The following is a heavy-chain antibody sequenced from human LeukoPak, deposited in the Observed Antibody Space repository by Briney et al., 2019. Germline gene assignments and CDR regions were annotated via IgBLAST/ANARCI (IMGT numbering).Heavy chain of an antibody. J-gene: IGHJ5*02. D-gene: IGHD4-11*01. V-gene: IGHV4-59*08. Sequence: TSETLSLTCTVSGGSISSYYWSWIRQPPGKGLEWIGYIYYSGSTNYNPSLKSRVTISVDTSKNQFSLKLSSVTAADTAVYYCARHGSRTVTPPGWFDPWGQGTLVTVSS. CDR2: IYYSGST. CDR3: ARHGSRTVTPPGWFDP. CDR1: GGSISSYY.